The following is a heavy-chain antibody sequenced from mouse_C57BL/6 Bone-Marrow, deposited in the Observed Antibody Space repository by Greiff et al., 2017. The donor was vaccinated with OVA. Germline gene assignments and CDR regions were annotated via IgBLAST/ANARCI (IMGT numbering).Heavy chain of an antibody. D-gene: IGHD2-4*01. Sequence: VQLQQPGAELVKPGASVKMSCKASGYTFTSYWITWVKQRPGQGLEWIGDIYPVSGSTNYNETFKSKATLTVDTSSSTAYMQRSSLTSEDSAVYYCARGEDYPWFAYWGQGTLVTVSA. CDR1: GYTFTSYW. J-gene: IGHJ3*01. V-gene: IGHV1-55*01. CDR2: IYPVSGST. CDR3: ARGEDYPWFAY.